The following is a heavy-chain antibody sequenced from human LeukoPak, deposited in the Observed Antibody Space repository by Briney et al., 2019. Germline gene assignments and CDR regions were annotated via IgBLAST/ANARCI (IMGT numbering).Heavy chain of an antibody. Sequence: HSETLSLTCTVSGYSTSSGYYWGWIRQPPGKGLEWIGRIYHSGSTYYNPSLKSRVTTSVDTSKNQFSLKLSSVTAADTAVYYCASLRERSYYARGFDYWGQGTLVTVSS. CDR1: GYSTSSGYY. D-gene: IGHD4-11*01. V-gene: IGHV4-38-2*02. J-gene: IGHJ4*02. CDR3: ASLRERSYYARGFDY. CDR2: IYHSGST.